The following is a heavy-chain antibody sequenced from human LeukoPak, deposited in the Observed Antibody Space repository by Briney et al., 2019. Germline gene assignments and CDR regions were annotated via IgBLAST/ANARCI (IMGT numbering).Heavy chain of an antibody. D-gene: IGHD1-1*01. J-gene: IGHJ4*02. CDR3: ARGLATSAAY. Sequence: GGSLRLSCAASGFTFSDYYMSWIRQAPGKGLEWVSYISRSGSTTYYADSVKGRFTISRDNAKNSLYLQMNRLRGEDTAIYYCARGLATSAAYWGQGTLVTVSS. CDR2: ISRSGSTT. V-gene: IGHV3-11*04. CDR1: GFTFSDYY.